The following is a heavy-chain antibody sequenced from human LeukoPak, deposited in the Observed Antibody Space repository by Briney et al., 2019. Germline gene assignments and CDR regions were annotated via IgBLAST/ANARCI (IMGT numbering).Heavy chain of an antibody. Sequence: GGSLRLSCAASGFIFTNYWMSWVRQAPGKGLEWVGNINQDGNEKYYVDAVKGRFTISRDNAKNSLYLQMNSLRAEDTAVYYCARDRGIHGWFDPWGQGTLVTVSS. CDR2: INQDGNEK. CDR1: GFIFTNYW. J-gene: IGHJ5*02. CDR3: ARDRGIHGWFDP. D-gene: IGHD3-10*01. V-gene: IGHV3-7*01.